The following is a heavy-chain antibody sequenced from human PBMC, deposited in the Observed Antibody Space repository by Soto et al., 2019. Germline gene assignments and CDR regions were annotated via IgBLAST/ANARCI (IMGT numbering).Heavy chain of an antibody. D-gene: IGHD3-10*01. CDR1: GYTFVMYA. V-gene: IGHV1-3*01. CDR2: INAGNGHT. CDR3: ARAGWFAEGYFDF. Sequence: ASVKVSCKASGYTFVMYAIHWVRQAPGQGLEWMAWINAGNGHTTYSQKFQGRVTITRDTPARTVYMELRSLRFEDTATYYCARAGWFAEGYFDFWG. J-gene: IGHJ4*01.